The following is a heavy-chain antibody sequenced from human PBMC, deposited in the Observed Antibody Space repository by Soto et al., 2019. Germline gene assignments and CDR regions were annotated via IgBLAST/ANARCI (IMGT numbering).Heavy chain of an antibody. Sequence: EVQLVESGGGLIQPGGSLRLSCAVSGFTVSNNYMSWVRQAPGKGLEGVSVIYSGGYTAYGDSVKGRFTISRDNSKNPIYLQIKSLRAAGPAVYFCAPRPGGGGYWGQGTLVTVSS. CDR3: APRPGGGGY. J-gene: IGHJ4*02. CDR2: IYSGGYT. CDR1: GFTVSNNY. V-gene: IGHV3-53*01. D-gene: IGHD3-10*01.